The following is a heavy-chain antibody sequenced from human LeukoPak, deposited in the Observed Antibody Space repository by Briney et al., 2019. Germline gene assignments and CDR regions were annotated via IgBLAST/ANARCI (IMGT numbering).Heavy chain of an antibody. CDR1: GFTFSSYG. Sequence: GGSLRLSCAASGFTFSSYGMHWVRQAPGKGLEWVAFIRYDGNNKYYADSVKGRFTISRDNSKNTLYLQMNSLRAEDTAVYYCAKTPYCSGGSCYSGYFDYWGQGTLVTVSS. V-gene: IGHV3-30*02. CDR3: AKTPYCSGGSCYSGYFDY. CDR2: IRYDGNNK. D-gene: IGHD2-15*01. J-gene: IGHJ4*02.